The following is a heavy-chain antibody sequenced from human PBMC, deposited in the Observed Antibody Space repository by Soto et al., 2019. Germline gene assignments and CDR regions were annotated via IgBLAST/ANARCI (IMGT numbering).Heavy chain of an antibody. CDR1: GGTFSTYA. Sequence: QVQLVQSGAEVKKPGSSVKVSCKASGGTFSTYAITWVRQAPGQGLEWLGGIIPIFGTTDYARKFQGRVTITAAESTGTVFIELSSLTSEDPAVYYCARGVGAYYFDYWGQGTLVTVPS. CDR2: IIPIFGTT. D-gene: IGHD1-26*01. V-gene: IGHV1-69*01. CDR3: ARGVGAYYFDY. J-gene: IGHJ4*02.